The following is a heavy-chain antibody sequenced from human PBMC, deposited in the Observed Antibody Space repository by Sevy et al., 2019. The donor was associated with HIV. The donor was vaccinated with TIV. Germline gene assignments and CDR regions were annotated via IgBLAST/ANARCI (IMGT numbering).Heavy chain of an antibody. J-gene: IGHJ5*02. CDR3: ARDQHEYAGNVRTGWFDP. CDR2: ISYDGTNK. CDR1: GFTFSSYA. D-gene: IGHD6-13*01. V-gene: IGHV3-30-3*01. Sequence: GGSLRLSCAASGFTFSSYAMHWVRQAPGKGLEWVAVISYDGTNKYYADSVKGRFTISRDNSKKILYVQMNRLRGEDTAVYYCARDQHEYAGNVRTGWFDPWGQGTLVTVSS.